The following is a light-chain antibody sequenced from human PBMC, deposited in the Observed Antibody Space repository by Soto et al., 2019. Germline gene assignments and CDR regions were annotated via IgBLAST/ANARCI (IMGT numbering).Light chain of an antibody. Sequence: IVLTQSPGTLSLSPGERATLSCRASQSVSTLYMTGYQQKPGQAPRLLIYSAHTRAAGIPDRFSGTGSGTDFTLTISRLEPEDFALYYCLHSRDSVSTFGPGTKVDIK. CDR2: SAH. CDR1: QSVSTLY. V-gene: IGKV3-20*01. CDR3: LHSRDSVST. J-gene: IGKJ3*01.